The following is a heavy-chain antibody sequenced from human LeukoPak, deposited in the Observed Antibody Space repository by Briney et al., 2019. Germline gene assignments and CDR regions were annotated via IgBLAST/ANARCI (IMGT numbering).Heavy chain of an antibody. CDR2: ISGSGGGT. CDR3: AKTGTEDGYNIYFDH. D-gene: IGHD5-24*01. Sequence: PGGSLRLSCAASGFIFSGYAMSWVRQAPGKGLEWVSLISGSGGGTYYADSVKGRFTIFRDNSKNTQYLQMNSLRAEDTAVYYCAKTGTEDGYNIYFDHWGQGTLVTVSS. CDR1: GFIFSGYA. J-gene: IGHJ4*02. V-gene: IGHV3-23*01.